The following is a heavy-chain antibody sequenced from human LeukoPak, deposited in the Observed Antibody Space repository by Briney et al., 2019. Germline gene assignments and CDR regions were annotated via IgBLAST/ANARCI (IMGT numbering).Heavy chain of an antibody. CDR3: AKRERSGWLFDY. CDR2: ISYDGSNK. CDR1: GFTFSSYG. D-gene: IGHD6-19*01. V-gene: IGHV3-30*18. Sequence: PGGSLRLSCAASGFTFSSYGMHWVRQAPGKGLEWVAVISYDGSNKYYADSVKGRFTISRDNSKNTLYPQMNSLRAEDTAVYYCAKRERSGWLFDYWGQGTLVTVSS. J-gene: IGHJ4*02.